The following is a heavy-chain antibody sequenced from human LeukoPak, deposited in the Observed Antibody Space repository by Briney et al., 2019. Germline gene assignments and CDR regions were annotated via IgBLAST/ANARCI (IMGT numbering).Heavy chain of an antibody. D-gene: IGHD5-18*01. CDR1: GYTFSSNA. J-gene: IGHJ6*02. CDR3: AKGWLRTYYDYGMDV. CDR2: LCGSGGGT. V-gene: IGHV3-23*01. Sequence: GGSLRLSCAPSGYTFSSNAMSWVRQTPGEGLEWVSPLCGSGGGTFFADSLRGRCSLSRDTTKKTLYLQKNRPRAQDTRVSSCAKGWLRTYYDYGMDVWGQGTTVTVSS.